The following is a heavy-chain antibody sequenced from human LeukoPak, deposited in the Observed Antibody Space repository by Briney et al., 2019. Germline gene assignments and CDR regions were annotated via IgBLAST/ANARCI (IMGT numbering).Heavy chain of an antibody. CDR1: GFNLGSYS. D-gene: IGHD3-10*01. CDR3: ARKSASGNYPLDY. Sequence: GGSLRLSCAASGFNLGSYSMTWVRQAPGKGLEWVSVISADSATTFYADSVKGRFTISRDNAKNTVFLQMSSLRAEDTALYYCARKSASGNYPLDYWGQGTLVTVSS. V-gene: IGHV3-23*01. CDR2: ISADSATT. J-gene: IGHJ4*02.